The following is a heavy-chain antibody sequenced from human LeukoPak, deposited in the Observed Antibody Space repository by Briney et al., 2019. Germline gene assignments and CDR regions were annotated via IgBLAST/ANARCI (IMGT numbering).Heavy chain of an antibody. Sequence: VKVSCKASAGTFSSYAIIWVGQAPGQRLEWMGGIIPIFGTANYAQKIQRRVAITADKSTSTAYMKLSSRSSEETTAYYCSTGFLEWKNWFHPWGQGTLVTVLS. CDR1: AGTFSSYA. CDR2: IIPIFGTA. V-gene: IGHV1-69*13. J-gene: IGHJ5*02. CDR3: STGFLEWKNWFHP. D-gene: IGHD3-3*01.